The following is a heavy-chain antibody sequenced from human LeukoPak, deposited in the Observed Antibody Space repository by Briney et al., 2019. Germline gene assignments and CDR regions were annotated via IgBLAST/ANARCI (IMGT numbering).Heavy chain of an antibody. V-gene: IGHV3-74*01. CDR2: ISNDGGNT. CDR3: AKDRRYSQYHGSGE. J-gene: IGHJ4*02. CDR1: GFTFSSYW. D-gene: IGHD3-10*01. Sequence: GGSLRLPCAASGFTFSSYWMHWVRQAPGKGLVWVSRISNDGGNTSYADSVKGRFTISRDNSKNTLYLQMNSLRAEDTAVYYCAKDRRYSQYHGSGEWGQGTLVTVSS.